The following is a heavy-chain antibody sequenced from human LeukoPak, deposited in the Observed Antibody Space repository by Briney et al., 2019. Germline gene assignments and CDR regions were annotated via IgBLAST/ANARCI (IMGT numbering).Heavy chain of an antibody. Sequence: PGGSLRLSCAVSGFTFSSYAMSWVRQAPGKGLEWVSAISGSGGSTYYADSVKGRFTISRDNSKNTLYLQMNSLRAEDTAVYYCAKVLLWFGESEYYFDYWGQGTLVTVSS. CDR3: AKVLLWFGESEYYFDY. V-gene: IGHV3-23*01. D-gene: IGHD3-10*01. J-gene: IGHJ4*02. CDR2: ISGSGGST. CDR1: GFTFSSYA.